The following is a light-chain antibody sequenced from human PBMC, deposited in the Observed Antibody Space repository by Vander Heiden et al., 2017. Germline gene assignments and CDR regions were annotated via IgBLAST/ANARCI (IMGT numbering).Light chain of an antibody. J-gene: IGKJ1*01. CDR3: QKYNSAPWT. Sequence: DIQMTQSPSSLSASVGDSVTITCRASQGNSNYLAWYQQKPGKVPKLLIYAASTLQSGVPSRFSGSGSGTDFTITISSLQPEDVATYYCQKYNSAPWTFGQGTKVEIK. V-gene: IGKV1-27*01. CDR1: QGNSNY. CDR2: AAS.